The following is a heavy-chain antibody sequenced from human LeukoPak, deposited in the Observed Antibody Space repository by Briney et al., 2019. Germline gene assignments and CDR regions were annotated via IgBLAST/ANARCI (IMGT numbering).Heavy chain of an antibody. CDR2: VHYSGST. CDR3: VTSTVNTYFNY. J-gene: IGHJ4*02. Sequence: SETLSHTCTVSGGAISGSNYCWGWIRQTPGSGLEWIGSVHYSGSTYSNPSLKSRVTVSLDTSKNQYSLKLSSVTAADTAVYYCVTSTVNTYFNYWGQGTLVTVSS. V-gene: IGHV4-39*07. D-gene: IGHD4-17*01. CDR1: GGAISGSNYC.